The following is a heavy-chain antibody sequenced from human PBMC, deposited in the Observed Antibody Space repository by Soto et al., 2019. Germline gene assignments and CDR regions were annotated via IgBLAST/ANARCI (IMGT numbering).Heavy chain of an antibody. CDR3: AREGGGYYDSSSYFAY. D-gene: IGHD3-22*01. Sequence: ASVKVSCKASGGTFSNYTINWVRQAPGQGLEWMGSIIPIFDTRNYAQKFQGRVTITADESTSTAYMELSSLRSADAAVYYCAREGGGYYDSSSYFAYWGQGTLVTVSS. V-gene: IGHV1-69*13. CDR2: IIPIFDTR. CDR1: GGTFSNYT. J-gene: IGHJ4*02.